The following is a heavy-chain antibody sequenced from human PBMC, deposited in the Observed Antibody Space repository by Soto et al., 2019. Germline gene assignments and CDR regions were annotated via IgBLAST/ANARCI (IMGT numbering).Heavy chain of an antibody. CDR2: IYYSGST. D-gene: IGHD6-6*01. CDR1: GGSISSSSYY. V-gene: IGHV4-39*01. CDR3: ARHRGIAARDAFDI. Sequence: SETLSLTCTVSGGSISSSSYYWGWIRQPPGKGLEWIGSIYYSGSTYYNPSLKSRVTISVDTSKNQFSLKLSSVTAADTAVYYCARHRGIAARDAFDIWGQGTMVTVSS. J-gene: IGHJ3*02.